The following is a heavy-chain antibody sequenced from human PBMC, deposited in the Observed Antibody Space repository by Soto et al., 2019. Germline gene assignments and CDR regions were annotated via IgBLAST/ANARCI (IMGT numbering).Heavy chain of an antibody. V-gene: IGHV4-39*01. CDR2: IYYSGST. J-gene: IGHJ4*02. CDR1: GGSISSCSYF. Sequence: PSETLSLTCSVSGGSISSCSYFWGWIRQPPGKGLEWIGSIYYSGSTYYNPSLKSRVIISVDTSKNQFSLNLNSVTAADTAVYFCARYLRALRYFDYWGQGTQVTVSS. CDR3: ARYLRALRYFDY.